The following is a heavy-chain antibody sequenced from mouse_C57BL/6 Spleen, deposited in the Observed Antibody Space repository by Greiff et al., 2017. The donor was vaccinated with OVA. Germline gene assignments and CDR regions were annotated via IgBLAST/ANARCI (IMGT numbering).Heavy chain of an antibody. D-gene: IGHD2-14*01. Sequence: VQLLESGAELVKPGASVKISCKASGYAFSSYWMNWVKQRPGKGLEWIGQIYPGDGGTNYNGKFKGKATLTADKSSSTAYMQLSSLTSEDAAVYVFARGGVRPYCDYWGQGTTLTVSS. CDR2: IYPGDGGT. CDR1: GYAFSSYW. CDR3: ARGGVRPYCDY. V-gene: IGHV1-80*01. J-gene: IGHJ2*01.